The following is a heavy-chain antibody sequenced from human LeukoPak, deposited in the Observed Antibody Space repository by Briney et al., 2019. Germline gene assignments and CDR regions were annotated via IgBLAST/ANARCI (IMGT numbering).Heavy chain of an antibody. CDR3: MRSPTTTVTKYYFDL. D-gene: IGHD4-17*01. Sequence: GGSLRLSCSASGFTFSNYAMHWVRQAPGKGLEYASGISSNGGRTDYADSVKGRFTVSRGNSKNTLYLQMSSLRAEDTAVYHCMRSPTTTVTKYYFDLWGQGTLVSVS. CDR1: GFTFSNYA. CDR2: ISSNGGRT. J-gene: IGHJ4*02. V-gene: IGHV3-64D*09.